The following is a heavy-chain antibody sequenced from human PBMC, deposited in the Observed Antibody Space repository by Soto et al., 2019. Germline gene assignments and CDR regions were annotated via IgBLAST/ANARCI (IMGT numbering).Heavy chain of an antibody. CDR2: IIPIFGTA. J-gene: IGHJ6*02. V-gene: IGHV1-69*13. CDR3: ARAGKGWGYYYGMDV. Sequence: TSAKISCKASGGTLSSYAISWVRQAHGQGLEWMGGIIPIFGTANYAQKFQGRVTITAGESTSTAYRELSSLRSEDTAVYYCARAGKGWGYYYGMDVWGQGTTVTV. CDR1: GGTLSSYA. D-gene: IGHD3-16*01.